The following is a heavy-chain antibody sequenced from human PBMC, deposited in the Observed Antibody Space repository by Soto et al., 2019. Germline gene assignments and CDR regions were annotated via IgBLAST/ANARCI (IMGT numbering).Heavy chain of an antibody. CDR1: GFTFSSYA. CDR2: ISYDGSNK. J-gene: IGHJ4*02. CDR3: AIDRSHSSACCWLDY. D-gene: IGHD3-22*01. Sequence: LRLSCAASGFTFSSYAMHWVRQAPGKGLEWVAVISYDGSNKYYADSVKGRFTISRDNSKNTLYLQMNSLRSEDTAVYYCAIDRSHSSACCWLDYWGQGTQVTVSS. V-gene: IGHV3-30-3*01.